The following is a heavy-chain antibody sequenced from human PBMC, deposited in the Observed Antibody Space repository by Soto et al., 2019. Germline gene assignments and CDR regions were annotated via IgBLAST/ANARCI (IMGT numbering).Heavy chain of an antibody. CDR3: AYGSGSYLHYFEY. Sequence: EASVKVSFKVSGYTFTDHYVHWLQQAPGKGLGWLGLVDPEESETIYAEKFQGRVTITADTSTDTAYMELRSLRSEDTGVYYCAYGSGSYLHYFEYWGQGTLVTVSS. CDR1: GYTFTDHY. J-gene: IGHJ4*02. V-gene: IGHV1-69-2*01. D-gene: IGHD3-10*01. CDR2: VDPEESET.